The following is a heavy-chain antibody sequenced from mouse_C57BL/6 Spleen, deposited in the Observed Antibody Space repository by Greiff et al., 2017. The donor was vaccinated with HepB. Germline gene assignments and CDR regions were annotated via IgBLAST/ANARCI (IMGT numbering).Heavy chain of an antibody. CDR1: GYTFTGYW. Sequence: VKLQQSGAELMKPGASVKLSCKATGYTFTGYWIEWVKQRPGHGLEWIGEILPGSGSTNYNEKFKGKATFTADTSSNTAYMQLSSLTTEDSAIYYCARGGYYYGRGYYAMDYWGQGTSVTVSS. J-gene: IGHJ4*01. V-gene: IGHV1-9*01. CDR2: ILPGSGST. D-gene: IGHD1-1*01. CDR3: ARGGYYYGRGYYAMDY.